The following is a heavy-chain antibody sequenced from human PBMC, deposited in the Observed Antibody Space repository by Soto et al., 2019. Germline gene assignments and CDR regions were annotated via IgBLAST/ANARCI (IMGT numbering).Heavy chain of an antibody. CDR3: ARGSGYSSSWYLVLFDP. J-gene: IGHJ5*02. Sequence: QVQLQESGPGLVKPSQTLSLTCTVSGGSISSGGYYWSWIRQHPGKGLEWIGYIYYSGSTYYNPSMKSRVTISVDTSKNQFSLQLSYVTAADTAVYYCARGSGYSSSWYLVLFDPWGQGTLVTVSS. CDR1: GGSISSGGYY. D-gene: IGHD6-13*01. V-gene: IGHV4-31*03. CDR2: IYYSGST.